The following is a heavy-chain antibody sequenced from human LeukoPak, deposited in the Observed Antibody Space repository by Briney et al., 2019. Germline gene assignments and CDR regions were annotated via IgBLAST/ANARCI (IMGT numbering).Heavy chain of an antibody. D-gene: IGHD6-19*01. V-gene: IGHV4-4*02. CDR1: GDSITSHSW. Sequence: SETLSLTCAVSGDSITSHSWWSWVRQPPGKGLEWIGEVHHGGASNYDPSLESRVTISVDKSKNRFSLNLRSVTAADTATYYCASHVTVLGTRGFDFWGRGTLVTVS. CDR3: ASHVTVLGTRGFDF. J-gene: IGHJ4*02. CDR2: VHHGGAS.